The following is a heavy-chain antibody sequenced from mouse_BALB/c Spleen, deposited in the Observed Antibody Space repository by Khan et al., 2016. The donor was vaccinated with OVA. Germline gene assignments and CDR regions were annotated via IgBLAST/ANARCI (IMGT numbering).Heavy chain of an antibody. V-gene: IGHV1S135*01. CDR1: GYSFSTYY. CDR3: ARHGSTAWFDY. D-gene: IGHD1-1*01. Sequence: VQLKQSGPELMKPGASVKISCKASGYSFSTYYIHWVTRSHGKTLEWIGYIDPFNGGTTYNQKFKGKATLTVDKSSSTAYMHLTSLTSEDSAVDYGARHGSTAWFDYWGQGTLVTVSA. J-gene: IGHJ3*01. CDR2: IDPFNGGT.